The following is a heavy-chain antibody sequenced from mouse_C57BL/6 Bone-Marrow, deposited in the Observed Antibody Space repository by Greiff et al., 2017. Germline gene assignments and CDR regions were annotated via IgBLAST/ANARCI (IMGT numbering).Heavy chain of an antibody. D-gene: IGHD1-1*01. J-gene: IGHJ1*03. CDR1: GFNIKDDY. Sequence: VQLQQSGAELVRPGASVKLSCTASGFNIKDDYMHWVKQRPEQGLEWIGWIDPENGDTEYASKFQGKATITADTSSNTAYLQLRSLTSEDTAGYYCTTRVYYGSSYWYFDVWGTGTTVTVSS. CDR3: TTRVYYGSSYWYFDV. CDR2: IDPENGDT. V-gene: IGHV14-4*01.